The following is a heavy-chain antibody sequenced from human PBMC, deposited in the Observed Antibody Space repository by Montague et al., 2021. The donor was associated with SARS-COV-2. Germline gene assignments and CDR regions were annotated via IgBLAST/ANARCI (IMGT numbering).Heavy chain of an antibody. CDR1: GGSISSGSYY. CDR3: ARAHSGSWAHLDN. J-gene: IGHJ4*02. V-gene: IGHV4-61*02. Sequence: SQTLSLTCTVSGGSISSGSYYWSWIRQPAGKGLEWIGRIYTSGTTDYSFSLKSRVTISVDTSKSQFSLKLTSVTAADTAVYYCARAHSGSWAHLDNWGQGGLVTVSS. D-gene: IGHD5-12*01. CDR2: IYTSGTT.